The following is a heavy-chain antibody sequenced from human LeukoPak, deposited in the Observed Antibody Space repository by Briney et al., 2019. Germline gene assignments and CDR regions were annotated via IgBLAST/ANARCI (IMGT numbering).Heavy chain of an antibody. CDR1: VFTFITYV. Sequence: GGSLRLSCAASVFTFITYVMHAVRQAPGKGLEWVAVISYEGNHKYYADSVKGRFTISRDNSKNTLYLQMNSLGAEDTAVYYWAKDATGVQWLVPFFDYWSEGTLVTVSS. CDR2: ISYEGNHK. CDR3: AKDATGVQWLVPFFDY. V-gene: IGHV3-30*18. D-gene: IGHD6-19*01. J-gene: IGHJ4*02.